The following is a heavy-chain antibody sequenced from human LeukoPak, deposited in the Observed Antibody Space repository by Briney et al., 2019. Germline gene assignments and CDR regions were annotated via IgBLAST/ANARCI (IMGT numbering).Heavy chain of an antibody. J-gene: IGHJ5*02. Sequence: PSETLSLTCTVSGGSISSDYWSWIRQPAGKGLEWIGRIYSTWSTDYNPSLKSRVTMSVDTSKSQFSLNLSSVTAADTAVYYCAREEAAPGRGSDHWGQGTQVTVSS. CDR1: GGSISSDY. CDR3: AREEAAPGRGSDH. V-gene: IGHV4-4*07. CDR2: IYSTWST. D-gene: IGHD6-13*01.